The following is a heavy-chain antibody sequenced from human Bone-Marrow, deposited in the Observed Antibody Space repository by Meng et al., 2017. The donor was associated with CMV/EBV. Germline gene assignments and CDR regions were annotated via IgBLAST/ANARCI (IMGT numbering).Heavy chain of an antibody. CDR3: AKVRTRGYSSSWYDSNWFDP. Sequence: FSSDGMHWVREAPGKGLEWVAFIRYDGSNKYYADSVKGRFTISRDNSKNTLYLQMNSLRAEDTAVYYCAKVRTRGYSSSWYDSNWFDPWGQGTLVTVSS. J-gene: IGHJ5*02. V-gene: IGHV3-30*02. D-gene: IGHD6-13*01. CDR2: IRYDGSNK. CDR1: FSSDG.